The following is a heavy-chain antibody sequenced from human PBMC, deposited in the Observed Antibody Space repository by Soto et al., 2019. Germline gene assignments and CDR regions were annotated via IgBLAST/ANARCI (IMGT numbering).Heavy chain of an antibody. V-gene: IGHV4-59*01. Sequence: PSETLSLTCTVSGGSISSYYWSWIRQPPGKGLEWIGYIYYSGSTNYNPFLKSRVTISVDTSKNQFSLKLSSVSAAVTAVYYCARDDYVWGSYRSHAFDIWGQGTMVTVSS. CDR3: ARDDYVWGSYRSHAFDI. J-gene: IGHJ3*02. D-gene: IGHD3-16*02. CDR1: GGSISSYY. CDR2: IYYSGST.